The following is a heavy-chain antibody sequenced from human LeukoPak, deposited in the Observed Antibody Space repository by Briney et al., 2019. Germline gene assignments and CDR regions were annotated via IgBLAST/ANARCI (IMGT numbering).Heavy chain of an antibody. D-gene: IGHD1-14*01. Sequence: PGGSLRLSCAASGFTFSDYYMSWIRQAPGKGLEWVSYISSSGSTIYYADSVKGRFTISRDNAKNSLYLQMNSLRAEDTAIYYCAKPARTDYADYWGQGTLVTVSS. V-gene: IGHV3-11*01. CDR2: ISSSGSTI. CDR1: GFTFSDYY. CDR3: AKPARTDYADY. J-gene: IGHJ4*02.